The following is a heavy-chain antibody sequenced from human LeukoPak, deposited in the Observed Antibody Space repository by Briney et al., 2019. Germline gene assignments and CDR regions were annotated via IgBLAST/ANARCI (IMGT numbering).Heavy chain of an antibody. CDR1: GYTFTGYY. D-gene: IGHD2-2*01. CDR2: INPNSGGT. J-gene: IGHJ4*02. Sequence: GASVKVSCKASGYTFTGYYMHWVRQAPGQGLEWMGWINPNSGGTNYAQKFQGRVTMTRDTSISTAYMELSRLRSDDTAVYYCARVPGGDQLQVDYWGQGTLVTVSS. V-gene: IGHV1-2*02. CDR3: ARVPGGDQLQVDY.